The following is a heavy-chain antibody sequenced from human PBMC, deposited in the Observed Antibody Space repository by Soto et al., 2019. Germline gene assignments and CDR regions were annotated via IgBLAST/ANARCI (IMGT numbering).Heavy chain of an antibody. CDR1: GGSISSSNW. CDR2: IYHSGST. Sequence: QVQLQESGPGLVKPSGTLSLTCAVSGGSISSSNWWSWVRQPPGKGLEWIGEIYHSGSTNYNPSLKSRVTISVDKSKNQFSLKLRSVTAADTAVYYCASSLSKYSSSNGGYWGQGTLVTVSS. D-gene: IGHD6-6*01. V-gene: IGHV4-4*02. CDR3: ASSLSKYSSSNGGY. J-gene: IGHJ4*02.